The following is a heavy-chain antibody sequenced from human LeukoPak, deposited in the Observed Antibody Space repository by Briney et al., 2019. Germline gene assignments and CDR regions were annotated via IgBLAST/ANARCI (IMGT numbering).Heavy chain of an antibody. Sequence: GESLKISCKGSGYSFTSYWIGWVRQMPGKALEWMGIIYPGDSYTRYSPSFQGQVTISADKSISTAYLQWSSLKASDTAMYYCAVGLWFRAHTGGLDDWGQGTLVTVSS. D-gene: IGHD5-18*01. J-gene: IGHJ4*02. CDR3: AVGLWFRAHTGGLDD. V-gene: IGHV5-51*01. CDR2: IYPGDSYT. CDR1: GYSFTSYW.